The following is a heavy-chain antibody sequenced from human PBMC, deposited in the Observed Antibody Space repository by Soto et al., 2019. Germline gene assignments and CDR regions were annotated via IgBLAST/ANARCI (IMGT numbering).Heavy chain of an antibody. D-gene: IGHD2-8*01. CDR2: VYPRDSDT. CDR3: ARLVTDGPRRSELDF. V-gene: IGHV5-51*01. J-gene: IGHJ4*02. CDR1: GYRFTTYW. Sequence: GESLKISCKGSGYRFTTYWIGWVRQMPGKGLEWMGIVYPRDSDTRYIPSFQGQVTISADKSISTAYLQWSSLKASDTAIYYCARLVTDGPRRSELDFWGQGTLVTVSS.